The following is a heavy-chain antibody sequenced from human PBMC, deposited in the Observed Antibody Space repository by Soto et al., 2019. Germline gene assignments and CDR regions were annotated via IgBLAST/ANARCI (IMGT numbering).Heavy chain of an antibody. CDR1: GFTFSSYW. D-gene: IGHD4-17*01. Sequence: EVQLVESGGGLVQPGGSLRLSCAASGFTFSSYWMHWVRQAPGKGLVWVSRINSDGSSTSYADSVKGRFTISRDNAKNTLYLQKNSLRAEDTAVYYCARVTTGKDNWFDPWGQGTLVTVSS. V-gene: IGHV3-74*01. CDR2: INSDGSST. CDR3: ARVTTGKDNWFDP. J-gene: IGHJ5*02.